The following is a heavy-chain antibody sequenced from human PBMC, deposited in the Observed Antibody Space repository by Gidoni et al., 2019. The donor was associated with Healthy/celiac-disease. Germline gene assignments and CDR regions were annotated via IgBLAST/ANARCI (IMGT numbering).Heavy chain of an antibody. CDR3: ATTTGDYYYYGMDV. J-gene: IGHJ6*02. CDR1: GFTFRSYA. D-gene: IGHD2-2*01. V-gene: IGHV3-23*01. Sequence: EVQLLESGGGLVQPGGSLRLSCAASGFTFRSYAMSWVRQAPGKGLEWVSAISGSGGSTYYADSVKGRFTISRDNSKNTLYLQMNSLRAEDTAVYYCATTTGDYYYYGMDVWGQGTTVTVSS. CDR2: ISGSGGST.